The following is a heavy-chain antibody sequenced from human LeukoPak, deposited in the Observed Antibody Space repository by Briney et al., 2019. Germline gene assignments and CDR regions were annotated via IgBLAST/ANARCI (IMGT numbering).Heavy chain of an antibody. D-gene: IGHD2-2*01. CDR2: ISYVGSKK. CDR1: GFTFSSYG. J-gene: IGHJ1*01. V-gene: IGHV3-30*03. CDR3: AIDRSPECSSTSCFAEYFQH. Sequence: PGRSLRLSCAPSGFTFSSYGMHWVRPAPDEGLEWVAVISYVGSKKYYADSVKGRFTISRDNSKNTLYLQMNSLRAEDTAVYYCAIDRSPECSSTSCFAEYFQHWGQGTLVTVSS.